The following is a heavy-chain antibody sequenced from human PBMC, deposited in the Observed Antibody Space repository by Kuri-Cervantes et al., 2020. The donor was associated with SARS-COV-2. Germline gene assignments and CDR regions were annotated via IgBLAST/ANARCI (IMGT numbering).Heavy chain of an antibody. V-gene: IGHV4-59*01. D-gene: IGHD3-3*01. J-gene: IGHJ3*02. CDR3: ARDRLNTIFGVVVEDAFDI. Sequence: GSLRLSCTVSGGSISSYYWSWIRQPPGKGLEWIGYIYYSGSTKYNPSLKSRVTISVDTSKNQFSLKLSSVTAAGTAVYYCARDRLNTIFGVVVEDAFDIWGQGTMVTVSS. CDR1: GGSISSYY. CDR2: IYYSGST.